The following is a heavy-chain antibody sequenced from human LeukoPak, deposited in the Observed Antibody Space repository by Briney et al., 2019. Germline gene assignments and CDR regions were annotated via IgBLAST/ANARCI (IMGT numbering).Heavy chain of an antibody. J-gene: IGHJ6*02. CDR1: GYTFTSYG. Sequence: GASVKVSCKASGYTFTSYGISWVRQAPGQGLEWMGWISAYNGSTNYAQKLQGRVTMTTDTSTSTAYLELRSLRSDDTAVYYCARIRLIPGYYYGMDVWGQGTTVTVSS. CDR2: ISAYNGST. CDR3: ARIRLIPGYYYGMDV. V-gene: IGHV1-18*01. D-gene: IGHD2-8*01.